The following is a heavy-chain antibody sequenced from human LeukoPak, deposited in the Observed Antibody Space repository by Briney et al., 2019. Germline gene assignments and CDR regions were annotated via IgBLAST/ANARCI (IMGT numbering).Heavy chain of an antibody. D-gene: IGHD3-10*02. CDR2: ISGSGGST. CDR1: GFTFNNYA. J-gene: IGHJ6*04. V-gene: IGHV3-23*01. CDR3: AELGITMIGGV. Sequence: GGSLRLSCAASGFTFNNYAMSWVRQAPGKGLEWVSAISGSGGSTYYADSVKGRFTISRDISKNTLYLQMNSLRAEDTAVYYCAELGITMIGGVWGKGTTVTISS.